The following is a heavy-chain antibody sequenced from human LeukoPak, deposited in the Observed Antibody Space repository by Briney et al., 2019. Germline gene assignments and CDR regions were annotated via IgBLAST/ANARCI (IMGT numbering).Heavy chain of an antibody. V-gene: IGHV4-59*12. CDR3: ARVAYSGYDYRGYFDY. D-gene: IGHD5-12*01. Sequence: GSLRLSCAASGFTFDDYAMHWIRQPPGKGLEWIGYIYYSGSTNYNPSLKGRVTISVDTSKNQFSLKLSSVTAADTAVYYCARVAYSGYDYRGYFDYWGQGTLVTVSS. CDR2: IYYSGST. J-gene: IGHJ4*02. CDR1: GFTFDDYA.